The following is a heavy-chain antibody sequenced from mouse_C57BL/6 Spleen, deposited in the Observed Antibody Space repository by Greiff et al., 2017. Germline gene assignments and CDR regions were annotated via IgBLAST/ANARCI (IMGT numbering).Heavy chain of an antibody. D-gene: IGHD1-1*01. J-gene: IGHJ2*01. CDR3: ARSYGSNFDY. Sequence: ESGPGLVKPSQSLSLTCSVTGYSITSGYYWNWIRQFPGNKLEWMGYISYDGSNNYNPSLKNRISITRDTSKNQFFLKLNSVTTEDTATYYCARSYGSNFDYWGQGTTLTVSS. CDR1: GYSITSGYY. CDR2: ISYDGSN. V-gene: IGHV3-6*01.